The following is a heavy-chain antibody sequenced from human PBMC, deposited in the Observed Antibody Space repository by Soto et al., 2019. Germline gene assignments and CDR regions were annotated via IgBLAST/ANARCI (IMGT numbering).Heavy chain of an antibody. J-gene: IGHJ4*02. CDR3: ARSREVIAASGSFDY. D-gene: IGHD6-13*01. CDR1: GFTFGSYV. V-gene: IGHV3-23*01. Sequence: PVGSLRLSCAASGFTFGSYVMSWVRQAPGKGLEWVSAISGGGGTIYYADSVKGRFTISRDNSKNTLYVQLSSLRAEDTAMYYCARSREVIAASGSFDYWGRGTLVTVSS. CDR2: ISGGGGTI.